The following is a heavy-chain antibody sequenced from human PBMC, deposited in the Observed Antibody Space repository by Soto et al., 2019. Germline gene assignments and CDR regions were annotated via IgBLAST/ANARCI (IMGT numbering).Heavy chain of an antibody. V-gene: IGHV3-7*01. J-gene: IGHJ4*02. CDR1: GFTFSTYW. CDR2: IKEDGSEE. CDR3: ATAIASPFSNFDY. Sequence: EVQLVQSGGDLVQPGGSLRLSCVASGFTFSTYWMTWVRQAPGMGLEWVAGIKEDGSEEVYVDSVKVRFSISRDNAKTSLYLQLNGLRAEDTAVYYCATAIASPFSNFDYWGQGSLVTVSS. D-gene: IGHD2-21*01.